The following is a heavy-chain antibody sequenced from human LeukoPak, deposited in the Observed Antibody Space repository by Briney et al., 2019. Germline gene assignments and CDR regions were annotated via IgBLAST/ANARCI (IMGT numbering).Heavy chain of an antibody. J-gene: IGHJ6*03. V-gene: IGHV3-23*01. D-gene: IGHD3-16*01. CDR2: ISGSGGST. CDR1: GFTFSSYG. Sequence: GGTLRLSCAASGFTFSSYGMSWVRQAPAKGLEWVSGISGSGGSTYYGDSVKGRFTISRDNSKNTLYVQMNSLRAEDTAVYYCAKGGGDFYYYYMDVWGKGTTVTISS. CDR3: AKGGGDFYYYYMDV.